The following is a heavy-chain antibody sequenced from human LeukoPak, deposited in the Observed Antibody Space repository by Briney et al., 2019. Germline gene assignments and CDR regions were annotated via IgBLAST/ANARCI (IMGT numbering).Heavy chain of an antibody. CDR1: GDTFIIND. D-gene: IGHD6-13*01. CDR2: MNPNSGNT. CDR3: ARVTAAGTWTFDI. V-gene: IGHV1-8*02. Sequence: ASVTVSFKASGDTFIINDINWVRQAHGQGMEWMGWMNPNSGNTGYAQKFQGRVTMTRNISITTAYMELTDLRSEDTAVYYCARVTAAGTWTFDIWGQGTTVTVSS. J-gene: IGHJ3*02.